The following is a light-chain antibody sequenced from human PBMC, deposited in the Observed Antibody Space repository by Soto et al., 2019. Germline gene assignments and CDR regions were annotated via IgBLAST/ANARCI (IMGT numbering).Light chain of an antibody. J-gene: IGKJ1*01. Sequence: EIVMTQSPATLSVSPGERATLSCRASQSVSSNLAWYQQKPGQAPRLLIYGASTRATGIPARFSGSGSGTEFTLTISSLQSEDFVVYCCQQYNNWPRTFGQGTQVEIK. CDR1: QSVSSN. CDR2: GAS. V-gene: IGKV3-15*01. CDR3: QQYNNWPRT.